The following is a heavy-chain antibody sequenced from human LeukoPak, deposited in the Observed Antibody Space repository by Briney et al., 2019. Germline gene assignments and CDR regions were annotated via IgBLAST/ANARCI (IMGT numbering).Heavy chain of an antibody. V-gene: IGHV1-69*13. Sequence: SVKVSCKASGGTFSSYAISWVRQAPGQGPEWMGGIIPIFGTANYAQKFQGRVTTTADESTSTAYMELSSLRSEDTAVYYCARREKVCSSTSCYGYYYYYGMDVWGQGTTVTVSS. CDR1: GGTFSSYA. CDR3: ARREKVCSSTSCYGYYYYYGMDV. J-gene: IGHJ6*02. D-gene: IGHD2-2*01. CDR2: IIPIFGTA.